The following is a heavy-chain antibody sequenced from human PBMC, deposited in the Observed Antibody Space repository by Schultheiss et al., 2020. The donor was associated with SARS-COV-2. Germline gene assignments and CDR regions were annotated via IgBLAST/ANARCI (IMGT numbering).Heavy chain of an antibody. Sequence: SETLSLTCTVSGGSISSYYWSWIRQPAGKGLEWIGYIYNSGTTRYHPSLKSRVTISVDTSKNQFSLQLSSVTAADTAVYYCAREGRRGIQLWSNVGYFDYWGQGTLVTVSS. CDR1: GGSISSYY. CDR3: AREGRRGIQLWSNVGYFDY. D-gene: IGHD5-18*01. V-gene: IGHV4-4*09. J-gene: IGHJ4*02. CDR2: IYNSGTT.